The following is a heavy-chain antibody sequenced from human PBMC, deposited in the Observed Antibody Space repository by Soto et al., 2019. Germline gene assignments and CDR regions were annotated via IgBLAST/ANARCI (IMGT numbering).Heavy chain of an antibody. V-gene: IGHV4-59*11. J-gene: IGHJ6*03. CDR2: VYSIGST. D-gene: IGHD2-15*01. CDR1: NDSISNHY. CDR3: ARILGYCTGSSCWGGYFYMDV. Sequence: SETLSLTCTVSNDSISNHYWSWIRQPPGRGLEWIGYVYSIGSTNYNPSLESRVTLSVDTSNNQISLKLTSVTAADTAVYYCARILGYCTGSSCWGGYFYMDVWGKGTTVTVSS.